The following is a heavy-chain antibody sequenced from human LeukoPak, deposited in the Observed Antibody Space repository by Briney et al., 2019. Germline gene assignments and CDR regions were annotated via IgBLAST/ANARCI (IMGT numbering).Heavy chain of an antibody. CDR3: AGGVRSTWNFDY. CDR2: ISGYNANT. J-gene: IGHJ4*02. D-gene: IGHD6-13*01. CDR1: GYTFTNHG. Sequence: ASVKVSFKASGYTFTNHGISWVRQAPGQGRAWMGWISGYNANTNYAQKFQGRVTMTPDPSTTTVYMELRSLRSDHTAVYYCAGGVRSTWNFDYWGQGTLVTVSS. V-gene: IGHV1-18*01.